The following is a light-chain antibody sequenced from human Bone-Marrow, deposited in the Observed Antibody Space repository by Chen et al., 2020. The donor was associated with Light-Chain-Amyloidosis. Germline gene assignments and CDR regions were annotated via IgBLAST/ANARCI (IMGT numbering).Light chain of an antibody. J-gene: IGLJ1*01. Sequence: QTVLTQPPSASGSPGKRVTISCSGASSNIGINYVYWYQNIPGAAPNLLIPSNNQRPSGVPDRFSASKSGTSAFLAISGLRSEDEADYYCAAWDGSLSGYVFGTGTKVIVL. V-gene: IGLV1-47*02. CDR3: AAWDGSLSGYV. CDR2: SNN. CDR1: SSNIGINY.